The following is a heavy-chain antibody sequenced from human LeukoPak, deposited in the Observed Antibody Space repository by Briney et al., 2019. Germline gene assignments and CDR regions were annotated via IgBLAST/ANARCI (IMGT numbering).Heavy chain of an antibody. V-gene: IGHV1-2*02. J-gene: IGHJ4*02. CDR3: ARVRVRYCSGGSCHFDY. CDR1: GYTFTGYY. CDR2: INPNSGGT. D-gene: IGHD2-15*01. Sequence: ASVKVSCKASGYTFTGYYMHWVRQAPGQGLEWMGWINPNSGGTNYAQKFQGRVTMTRDTSISTACMELSRLRSDDTAVYYCARVRVRYCSGGSCHFDYWGQGTLVTVSS.